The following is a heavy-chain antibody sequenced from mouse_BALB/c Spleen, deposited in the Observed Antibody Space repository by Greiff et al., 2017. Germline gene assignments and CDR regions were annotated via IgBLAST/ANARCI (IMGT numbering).Heavy chain of an antibody. CDR2: INPSTGYT. J-gene: IGHJ3*01. V-gene: IGHV1-7*01. Sequence: VQVVESGAELAKPGASVKMSCKASGYTFTSYWMHWVKQRPGQGLEWIGYINPSTGYTEYNQKFKDKATLTADKSSSTAYMQLSSLTSEDSAVYYCARAYAYWGQGTLVTVSA. CDR1: GYTFTSYW. D-gene: IGHD6-5*01. CDR3: ARAYAY.